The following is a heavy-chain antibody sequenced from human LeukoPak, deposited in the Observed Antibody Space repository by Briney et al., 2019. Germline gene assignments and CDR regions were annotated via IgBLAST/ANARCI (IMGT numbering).Heavy chain of an antibody. CDR3: ARDLRVNLWSSGWYYFDY. V-gene: IGHV1-69*04. CDR1: GGTFSSYA. J-gene: IGHJ4*02. CDR2: IIPILGIA. Sequence: ASVKVSCKASGGTFSSYAISWVRQAPGQGLEWMGRIIPILGIANYAQKFQGRVTITADKSTSTAYMELSSLRSEDTAVYYCARDLRVNLWSSGWYYFDYWGQGTLSPPPQ. D-gene: IGHD6-19*01.